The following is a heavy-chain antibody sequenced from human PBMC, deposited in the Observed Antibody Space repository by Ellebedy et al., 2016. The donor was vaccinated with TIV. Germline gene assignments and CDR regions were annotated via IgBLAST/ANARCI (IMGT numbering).Heavy chain of an antibody. J-gene: IGHJ4*02. V-gene: IGHV1-18*04. D-gene: IGHD2-2*01. CDR2: ISAYNGNT. CDR3: ARTLAPADTSLGY. CDR1: GYTFTSYG. Sequence: AASVKVSCKASGYTFTSYGISWVRQAPGQGLEWMGWISAYNGNTNYAQKLQGRVPMTRDTSITTAFMQLSSLTSDDTAMYYCARTLAPADTSLGYWGQGTLVTVSS.